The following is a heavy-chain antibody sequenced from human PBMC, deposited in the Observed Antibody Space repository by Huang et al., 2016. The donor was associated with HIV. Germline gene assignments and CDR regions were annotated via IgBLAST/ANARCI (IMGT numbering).Heavy chain of an antibody. CDR1: GGFISNVNYY. J-gene: IGHJ4*02. CDR2: IYYSGNA. Sequence: QLQLQQSGPGLVKPSETLSLTCISSGGFISNVNYYWGWLLQAPGRGLEWIGNIYYSGNAYYNPSLESRGTISVDTSKNLFSLKLDSVTAADTALYFCARLGEAAGTWGQGTLVTVSS. V-gene: IGHV4-39*01. D-gene: IGHD6-13*01. CDR3: ARLGEAAGT.